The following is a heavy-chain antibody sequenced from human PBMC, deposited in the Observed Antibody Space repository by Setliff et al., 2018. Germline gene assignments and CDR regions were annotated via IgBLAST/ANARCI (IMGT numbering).Heavy chain of an antibody. CDR3: TGRTYGHQLGDY. D-gene: IGHD3-10*01. CDR2: IRSKAYGGTT. CDR1: GFTFGGYA. Sequence: GGSLRLSCAASGFTFGGYAMSWVRQAPGKGLEWVGFIRSKAYGGTTEYGAPVKGRFTISRDDSKDTVYLQMNDLKTEDTGVYYCTGRTYGHQLGDYWGQGTLVTVSS. V-gene: IGHV3-49*04. J-gene: IGHJ4*02.